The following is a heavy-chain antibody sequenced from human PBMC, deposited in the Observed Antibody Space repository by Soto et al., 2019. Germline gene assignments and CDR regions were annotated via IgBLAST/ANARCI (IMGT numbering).Heavy chain of an antibody. D-gene: IGHD2-15*01. CDR2: ISYDGSNK. Sequence: QVLLVESGGGVVQPGRSLRLSCAASGFTFSSYGMHWVRQAPGKGLEWVAVISYDGSNKYYADSVKGRVTISRDNSKNPLYLQMNGLLAEDTAVYYCAQDDGYCSGGSGYSSGWFDPWGQGTLVTVSS. CDR1: GFTFSSYG. J-gene: IGHJ5*02. CDR3: AQDDGYCSGGSGYSSGWFDP. V-gene: IGHV3-30*18.